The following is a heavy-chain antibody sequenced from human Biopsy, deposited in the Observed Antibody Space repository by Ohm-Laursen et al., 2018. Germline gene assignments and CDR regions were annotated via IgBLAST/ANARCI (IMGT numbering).Heavy chain of an antibody. Sequence: SVKVSCKASGYTFTGYYLHWVRQAPGQGLEWMGMINPSGSTTSYPQIFQGRVTMTRDTSKSTVYMELSSLRSADTAVYFCARNTGWYGDLYYFDYWGQGTLVTVSS. CDR1: GYTFTGYY. V-gene: IGHV1-46*01. CDR3: ARNTGWYGDLYYFDY. CDR2: INPSGSTT. J-gene: IGHJ4*02. D-gene: IGHD6-19*01.